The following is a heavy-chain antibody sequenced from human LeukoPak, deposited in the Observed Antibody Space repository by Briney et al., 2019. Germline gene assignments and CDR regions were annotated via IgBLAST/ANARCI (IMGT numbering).Heavy chain of an antibody. CDR2: ISGSGGST. D-gene: IGHD3-9*01. J-gene: IGHJ4*02. CDR3: AKDILTGYVDY. V-gene: IGHV3-23*01. CDR1: GFTFDDYA. Sequence: GRSLRLSCAASGFTFDDYAMHWVRQAPGKGLEWVSAISGSGGSTYYADSVKGRFTISRDNSKNTLYLQMNSLRAEDTAVYYCAKDILTGYVDYWGQGTLVTVSS.